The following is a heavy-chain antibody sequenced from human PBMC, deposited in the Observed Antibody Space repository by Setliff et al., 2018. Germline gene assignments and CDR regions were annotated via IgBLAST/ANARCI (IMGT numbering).Heavy chain of an antibody. J-gene: IGHJ4*02. CDR2: IHHSGKA. Sequence: SETLSLTCAVSGHSISSGYYWGWIRQPPGKGLEWIVNIHHSGKAYYNPSLKSRVTMSVDTSKNQFSLKLSSVTAADTAVYYCARTYSSSWYYFDYWGQGTLVTVSS. V-gene: IGHV4-38-2*01. D-gene: IGHD6-13*01. CDR3: ARTYSSSWYYFDY. CDR1: GHSISSGYY.